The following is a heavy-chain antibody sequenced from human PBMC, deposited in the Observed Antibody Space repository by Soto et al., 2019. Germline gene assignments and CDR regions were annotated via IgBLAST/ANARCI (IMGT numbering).Heavy chain of an antibody. CDR2: ISGSGGST. CDR1: GFTFSSYA. J-gene: IGHJ4*02. D-gene: IGHD1-26*01. V-gene: IGHV3-23*01. Sequence: GGSLRLSCAASGFTFSSYAMSWVRQAPGKGLEWVSAISGSGGSTYYADSVKGRFTISRDNSKNTLYLQMNSLRAEDTAVYYCAKAESFRMAGATPLGFGYWGQGTLVTVSS. CDR3: AKAESFRMAGATPLGFGY.